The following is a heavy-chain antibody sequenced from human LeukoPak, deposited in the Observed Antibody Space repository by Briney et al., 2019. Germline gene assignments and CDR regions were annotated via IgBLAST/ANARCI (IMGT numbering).Heavy chain of an antibody. V-gene: IGHV3-23*01. CDR2: ISGSGGST. J-gene: IGHJ4*02. D-gene: IGHD4-17*01. CDR1: GFTFSSYA. Sequence: GGSLRFSCAASGFTFSSYAMSWVRQAPGKGLEWVSAISGSGGSTYYADSVKGRFTISRDNSKNTLYLQMNSLRAEDTAVYYCAKDLPYYGDYGGPFDYWGQGTLVTVSS. CDR3: AKDLPYYGDYGGPFDY.